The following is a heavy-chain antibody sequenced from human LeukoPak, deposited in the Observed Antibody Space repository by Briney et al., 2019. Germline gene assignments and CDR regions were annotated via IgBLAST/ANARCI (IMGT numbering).Heavy chain of an antibody. CDR2: INPNSGGT. CDR3: ARDPADRYCSSTSCYALYYGMDV. J-gene: IGHJ6*02. D-gene: IGHD2-2*01. Sequence: ASVKVSCKASGYTFTGYYMHWVRQAPGQGLEWMGRINPNSGGTNYAQKFQGRVTMTRDTSISTAYMELSRLRSDDTAVHYCARDPADRYCSSTSCYALYYGMDVWGQGTTATVSS. V-gene: IGHV1-2*06. CDR1: GYTFTGYY.